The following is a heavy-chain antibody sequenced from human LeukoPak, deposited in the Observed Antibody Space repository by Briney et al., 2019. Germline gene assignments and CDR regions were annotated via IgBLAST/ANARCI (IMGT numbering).Heavy chain of an antibody. D-gene: IGHD6-13*01. CDR3: AKFGIAAAATGDY. Sequence: AGGSLRLSCAASGFTFSNYAMSWVRQAPGTGLEWVSSISASGGSTYYADSVKGRFTISRDNSKNTLYLQMNSLRAEDTAVYYCAKFGIAAAATGDYWGQGTLVTVSS. CDR2: ISASGGST. CDR1: GFTFSNYA. V-gene: IGHV3-23*01. J-gene: IGHJ4*02.